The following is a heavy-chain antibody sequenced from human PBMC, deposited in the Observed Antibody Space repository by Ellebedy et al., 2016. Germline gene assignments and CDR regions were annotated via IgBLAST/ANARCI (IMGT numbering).Heavy chain of an antibody. V-gene: IGHV3-9*01. CDR1: GFTFDDYA. J-gene: IGHJ4*02. CDR2: ISWNSGSI. Sequence: SLKISCAASGFTFDDYAMHWVRQAPGKGLEWVSGISWNSGSIGYADSVKGRSTISRDNAKNSLYLQMNSLRAEDTALYYCAKDFEFISSAGTGGLDYWGQGTLVTVSS. CDR3: AKDFEFISSAGTGGLDY. D-gene: IGHD6-13*01.